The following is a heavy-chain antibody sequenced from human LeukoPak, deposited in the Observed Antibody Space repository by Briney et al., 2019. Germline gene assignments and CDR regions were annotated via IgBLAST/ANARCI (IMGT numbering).Heavy chain of an antibody. CDR2: INSDGSST. CDR1: GFTFSSYW. D-gene: IGHD5-18*01. Sequence: GGSLRLSCAASGFTFSSYWIHWVRQAPGKGLVWVSRINSDGSSTSYADSVKGRFTISRDNAKNTLYLQMNSLRAEDTAVYYCARVGRLWIQRSFDYWGQGTLVTVSS. V-gene: IGHV3-74*01. J-gene: IGHJ4*02. CDR3: ARVGRLWIQRSFDY.